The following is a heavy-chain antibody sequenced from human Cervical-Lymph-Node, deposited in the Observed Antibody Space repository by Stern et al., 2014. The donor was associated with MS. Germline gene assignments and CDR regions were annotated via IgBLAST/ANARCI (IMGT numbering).Heavy chain of an antibody. CDR2: IKSKTDGGTT. Sequence: EVHLVESGGGLVKPGGSLRLSCAASGFTFRNAWMTWFRQAPGKGLEWVGRIKSKTDGGTTDYAAPVKGRFTISRDDSKTTLYLQMNSLKTEDTAVYYCTTLDRSYPYYYYGMDVWGQGTTVTVSS. J-gene: IGHJ6*02. CDR3: TTLDRSYPYYYYGMDV. V-gene: IGHV3-15*01. CDR1: GFTFRNAW. D-gene: IGHD1-26*01.